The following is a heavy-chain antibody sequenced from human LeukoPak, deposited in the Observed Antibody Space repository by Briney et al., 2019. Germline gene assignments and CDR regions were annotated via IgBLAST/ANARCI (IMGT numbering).Heavy chain of an antibody. CDR1: GFTFSSYG. Sequence: GGSLRLSCAASGFTFSSYGMSWVRQAPGKGLEWVSAISGSGGSIYYADSVKGRFIISRDNTKSSLSLQMNSLRDEDTAVYYCARDKYMSGHVGSLFDPWGQGTLVIVSS. D-gene: IGHD1-1*01. CDR3: ARDKYMSGHVGSLFDP. J-gene: IGHJ5*02. CDR2: ISGSGGSI. V-gene: IGHV3-23*01.